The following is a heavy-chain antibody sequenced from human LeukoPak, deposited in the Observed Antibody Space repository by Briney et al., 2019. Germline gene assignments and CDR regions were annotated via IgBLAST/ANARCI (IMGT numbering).Heavy chain of an antibody. CDR1: GYTFTAYY. CDR2: INPNSGGT. Sequence: ASVKVSCKDSGYTFTAYYLHWVRQAPGQGLEWMGWINPNSGGTNYAQNFQGWVTMTRDTSISTAYMELNRLTFDDTAVYYCGRNRLGKAFDIWGQGTMVTISS. CDR3: GRNRLGKAFDI. V-gene: IGHV1-2*04. J-gene: IGHJ3*02. D-gene: IGHD7-27*01.